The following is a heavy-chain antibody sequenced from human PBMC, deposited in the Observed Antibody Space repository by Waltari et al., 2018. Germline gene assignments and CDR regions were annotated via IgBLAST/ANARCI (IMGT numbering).Heavy chain of an antibody. Sequence: QVQLQQWGAGLLKPSETLSLTCAVYGGSFSGYYWSWIRQPPGKGLEWIGEINQSGSTNYNPALKSRVTISVDTSKNKFSLKLSAVTAADTAVYYCARGSSGYSSSWVDYWGQGTLVTVSS. D-gene: IGHD6-13*01. J-gene: IGHJ4*02. V-gene: IGHV4-34*01. CDR3: ARGSSGYSSSWVDY. CDR1: GGSFSGYY. CDR2: INQSGST.